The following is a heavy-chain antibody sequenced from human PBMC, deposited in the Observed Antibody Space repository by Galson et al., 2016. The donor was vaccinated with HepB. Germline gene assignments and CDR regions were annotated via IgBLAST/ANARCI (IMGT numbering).Heavy chain of an antibody. J-gene: IGHJ4*02. CDR3: ARSLLTVTSPFGY. CDR1: GVTFSTSG. D-gene: IGHD4-17*01. V-gene: IGHV3-21*05. CDR2: ISGNSGDI. Sequence: SLRLSCAASGVTFSTSGLNWVRQAPGKGLEWISYISGNSGDIRYADSVKGRFTVSRDNAENSVYLQMNSLRVDETAVYYCARSLLTVTSPFGYWGQGTLVTVSS.